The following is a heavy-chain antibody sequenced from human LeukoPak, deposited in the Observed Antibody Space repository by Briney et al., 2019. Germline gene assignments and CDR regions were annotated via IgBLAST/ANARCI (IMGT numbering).Heavy chain of an antibody. V-gene: IGHV5-51*01. CDR2: IYPGDSDT. D-gene: IGHD6-19*01. J-gene: IGHJ4*02. CDR3: AKRKTGYSSGWYSDPFDY. CDR1: GSSFTSYW. Sequence: GESLQISCQGSGSSFTSYWIGWVRQLPGKGLEWMGIIYPGDSDTRYSPSFQGQVTISADKSISTAYLQWSSLKASDTAMYYCAKRKTGYSSGWYSDPFDYWGQGTLVTVSS.